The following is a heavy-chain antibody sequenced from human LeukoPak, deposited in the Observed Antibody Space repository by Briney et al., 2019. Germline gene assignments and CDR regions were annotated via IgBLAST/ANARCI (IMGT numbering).Heavy chain of an antibody. Sequence: PSETLSLTCAVYGGSFSGYYWNWIRQPPGKGLEWIGEINHSGSTNYNPSLKSRVTISVDTSKNQFSLKLSSVTAADTAVYYCAKDSSRYSSSRFDYWGQGTLVTVSS. J-gene: IGHJ4*02. CDR2: INHSGST. V-gene: IGHV4-34*01. D-gene: IGHD6-13*01. CDR1: GGSFSGYY. CDR3: AKDSSRYSSSRFDY.